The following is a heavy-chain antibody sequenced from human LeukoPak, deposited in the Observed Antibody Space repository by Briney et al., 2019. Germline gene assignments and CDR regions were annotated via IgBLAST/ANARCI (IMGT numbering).Heavy chain of an antibody. V-gene: IGHV3-74*01. J-gene: IGHJ4*02. D-gene: IGHD5-18*01. CDR1: GFTFSSYW. CDR2: INSDGSST. Sequence: GRSLRLSCAASGFTFSSYWMHWASHAPGKGLVWVSRINSDGSSTSHAESVKDRFTISRDNAKNTLYLQMNCMRAEDTAVYYCAEHSYYWGQEDLVTVSS. CDR3: AEHSYY.